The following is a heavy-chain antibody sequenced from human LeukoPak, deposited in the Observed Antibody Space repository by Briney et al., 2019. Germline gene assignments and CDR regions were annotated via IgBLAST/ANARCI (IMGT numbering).Heavy chain of an antibody. Sequence: GGSLRLSCAASGFTFDDYAMHWVRQAPGKGLEWVSGISWNSGSIGYADSVKGRFTISRDNAKNSLYLQMNSLRAEDTALYYCAKSSGGDCFDYWGQGTLVTVSS. CDR3: AKSSGGDCFDY. CDR1: GFTFDDYA. D-gene: IGHD2-15*01. J-gene: IGHJ4*02. CDR2: ISWNSGSI. V-gene: IGHV3-9*01.